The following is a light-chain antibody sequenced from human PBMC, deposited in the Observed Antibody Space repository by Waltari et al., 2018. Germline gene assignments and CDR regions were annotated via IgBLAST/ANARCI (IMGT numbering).Light chain of an antibody. CDR3: QQATSLPLT. V-gene: IGKV1-12*01. CDR2: AAS. CDR1: QDISRW. J-gene: IGKJ4*01. Sequence: DIQLTQSPSSVSASVGDSVTISCRASQDISRWLAWYQQKPGKATKLLIYAASSLQSGVPSRFSGSGSGTDFTLTISDLQSEDFATYYCQQATSLPLTFGGGTRVEIK.